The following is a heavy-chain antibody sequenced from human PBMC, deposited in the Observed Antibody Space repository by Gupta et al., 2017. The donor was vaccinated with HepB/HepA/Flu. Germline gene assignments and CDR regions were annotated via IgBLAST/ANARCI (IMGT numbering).Heavy chain of an antibody. J-gene: IGHJ6*02. Sequence: QVQLVESGGGVVQPGRSLRLSCAASGFTFSSYGMHWVRQAPGKGLEWVAVIWYDGSNKYYADSVKGRFTISRDNSKNTLYLQMNSLRAEDTAVYYCARDLIAARGKLVYYYYGMDVWGQGTTVTVSS. CDR3: ARDLIAARGKLVYYYYGMDV. V-gene: IGHV3-33*01. CDR1: GFTFSSYG. D-gene: IGHD6-6*01. CDR2: IWYDGSNK.